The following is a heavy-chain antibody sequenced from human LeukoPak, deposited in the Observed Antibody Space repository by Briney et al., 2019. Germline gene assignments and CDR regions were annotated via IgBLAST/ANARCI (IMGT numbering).Heavy chain of an antibody. D-gene: IGHD2-2*01. CDR2: IYTSGST. Sequence: PSQTLSLTCTVSGGSISSGSYYWSWIRQPAGKGLEWIGRIYTSGSTNYNPSLKSRVTISVDTSKNQFSLKLSSVTAADTAVYYCARGVVVVPAADKVGCWFDPWGQGTLVTVSS. CDR1: GGSISSGSYY. V-gene: IGHV4-61*02. J-gene: IGHJ5*02. CDR3: ARGVVVVPAADKVGCWFDP.